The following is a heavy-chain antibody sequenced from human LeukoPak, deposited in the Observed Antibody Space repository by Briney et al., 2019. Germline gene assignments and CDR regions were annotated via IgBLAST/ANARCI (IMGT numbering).Heavy chain of an antibody. V-gene: IGHV3-74*01. J-gene: IGHJ4*02. CDR2: INTDGNST. CDR3: AKDLAVTTLDY. CDR1: GFTFSTYW. Sequence: GGSLRLSCAASGFTFSTYWMHWVRQVPGKGLVWVSRINTDGNSTTYADSVKGRFTISRDNSKNTLYLQMNSLRAEDTAVYYCAKDLAVTTLDYWGQGTLVTVSS. D-gene: IGHD4-11*01.